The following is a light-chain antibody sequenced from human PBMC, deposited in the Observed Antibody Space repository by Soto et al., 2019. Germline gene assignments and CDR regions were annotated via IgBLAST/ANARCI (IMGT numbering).Light chain of an antibody. Sequence: QSVLTQPRSVSGSPGQSVTISCTGTSSDVGGYIYVSWYQQYPAKAPKVMIYDVRRRPSGVPDRFSGSKSGNTASLTISGLQAEDEAVYYCCSYAGNKTVVFGGGTKLTVL. CDR3: CSYAGNKTVV. V-gene: IGLV2-11*01. CDR1: SSDVGGYIY. CDR2: DVR. J-gene: IGLJ3*02.